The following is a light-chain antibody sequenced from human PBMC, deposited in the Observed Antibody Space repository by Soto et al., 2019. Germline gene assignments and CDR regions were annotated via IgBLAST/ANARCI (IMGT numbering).Light chain of an antibody. V-gene: IGKV3-20*01. CDR1: QSVSSRY. CDR3: QQYDTSPPGYT. J-gene: IGKJ2*01. Sequence: DIVLTQSPGTLSLSPGERATLSCRTSQSVSSRYLAWYQQKPGQAPRLLIYGASNRATGIQDRFSGSGSGTDFTLTIGRLEPEDFAVYYCQQYDTSPPGYTCGQGTKLEIK. CDR2: GAS.